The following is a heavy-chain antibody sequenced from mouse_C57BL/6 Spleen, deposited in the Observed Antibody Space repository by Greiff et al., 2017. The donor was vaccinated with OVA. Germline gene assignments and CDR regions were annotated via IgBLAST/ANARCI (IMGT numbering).Heavy chain of an antibody. Sequence: QVQLKESGPGLVAPSQSLSITCTVSGFSLTSYGVHWVRQPPGKGLEWLVVIWSDGSTTYNSALKSRLSISKDNSKSQVFLKMNSLQTDDTAMYYCARQGDYVGYYAMDYWGQGTSVTVSS. J-gene: IGHJ4*01. V-gene: IGHV2-6-1*01. CDR1: GFSLTSYG. CDR3: ARQGDYVGYYAMDY. CDR2: IWSDGST. D-gene: IGHD1-1*01.